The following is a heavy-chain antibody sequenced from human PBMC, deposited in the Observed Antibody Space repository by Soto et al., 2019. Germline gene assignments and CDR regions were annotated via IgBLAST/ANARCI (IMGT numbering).Heavy chain of an antibody. CDR2: IYSGDSA. Sequence: EVQLVESGGGLVQPGGSLRLSCAASGFTVSSNYMSWVRQAPGKGLEWVSVIYSGDSAYYADSVKGRFTISRDSSKNTLYLQMNSLRAEDTAVYYCARYGSGGSCYDYWGQGTLVTVSS. D-gene: IGHD2-15*01. V-gene: IGHV3-66*01. CDR1: GFTVSSNY. J-gene: IGHJ4*02. CDR3: ARYGSGGSCYDY.